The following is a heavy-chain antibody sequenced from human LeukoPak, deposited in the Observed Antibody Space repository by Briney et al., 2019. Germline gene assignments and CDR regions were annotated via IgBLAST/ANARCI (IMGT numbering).Heavy chain of an antibody. J-gene: IGHJ4*02. CDR1: GFTFSSYA. Sequence: GGSLRLSCAASGFTFSSYAMHWVRQAPGKGLEYVSGISSNGGSTYYANSVKGRFSISRDNSKKTLYLQMGSLRAEDMAVYYCARGLWFGELKNYFDYWGQGTLVTVSS. D-gene: IGHD3-10*01. V-gene: IGHV3-64*01. CDR3: ARGLWFGELKNYFDY. CDR2: ISSNGGST.